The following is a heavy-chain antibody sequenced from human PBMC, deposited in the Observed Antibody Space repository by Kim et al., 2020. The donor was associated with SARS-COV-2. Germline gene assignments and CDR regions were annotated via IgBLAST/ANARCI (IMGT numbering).Heavy chain of an antibody. J-gene: IGHJ4*02. Sequence: SETLSLTCTVSGGSISSSSYYWGWIRQPPGKGLEWIGSIYYSGSTYYNPSLKSRVTISVDTSKNQFSLKLSSVTAADTAVYYCARLRGNVDYWGQGTLVTVSS. CDR3: ARLRGNVDY. V-gene: IGHV4-39*01. CDR1: GGSISSSSYY. CDR2: IYYSGST. D-gene: IGHD3-10*01.